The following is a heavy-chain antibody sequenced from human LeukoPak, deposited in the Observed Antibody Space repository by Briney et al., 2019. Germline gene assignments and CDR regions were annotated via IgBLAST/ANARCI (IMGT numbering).Heavy chain of an antibody. CDR1: GFTFSSYS. J-gene: IGHJ5*02. Sequence: PGGPLRLSCAPSGFTFSSYSMTWVRQAPGKGLEWVSSISSSSSYIYYADSVKGRFTISRDNAKNSLYLQMNSLRAEDTAVYYCARERLRFNWFDPWGQGTLVTVSS. V-gene: IGHV3-21*01. CDR2: ISSSSSYI. D-gene: IGHD4-17*01. CDR3: ARERLRFNWFDP.